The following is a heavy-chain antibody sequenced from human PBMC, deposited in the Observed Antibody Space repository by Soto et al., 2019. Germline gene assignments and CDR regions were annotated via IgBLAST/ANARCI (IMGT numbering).Heavy chain of an antibody. J-gene: IGHJ4*02. CDR1: GYTFTVYY. CDR2: INPKSGGT. CDR3: ARDLAKGGGSAGFDY. V-gene: IGHV1-2*02. Sequence: ASVKVSCKASGYTFTVYYMHWVRQAPGQGLEWMGWINPKSGGTMYPQKFQGRVTMTWDTSISTAYMALTRLRSDDTAVYYCARDLAKGGGSAGFDYWGQRTLVTVS. D-gene: IGHD1-26*01.